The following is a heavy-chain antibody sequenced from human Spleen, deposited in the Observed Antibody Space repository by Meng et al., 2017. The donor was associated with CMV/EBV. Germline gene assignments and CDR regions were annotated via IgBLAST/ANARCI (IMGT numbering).Heavy chain of an antibody. Sequence: GGSLRLSCAASGFTFSSYAMNWVRQAPGKGLEWVSTISDSGGNTYYPDSVKGRFTISRDNSNNTLYLQMNSLRAEDTAIYYCAKSRNGYGGEDYWGQGMLVTVSS. CDR2: ISDSGGNT. V-gene: IGHV3-23*01. J-gene: IGHJ4*02. CDR3: AKSRNGYGGEDY. CDR1: GFTFSSYA. D-gene: IGHD5-12*01.